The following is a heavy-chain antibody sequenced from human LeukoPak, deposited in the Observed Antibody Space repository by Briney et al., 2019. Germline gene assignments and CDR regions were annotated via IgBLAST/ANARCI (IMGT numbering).Heavy chain of an antibody. CDR3: ARSPVVRGVITHFDS. Sequence: GGSLRLSCAASGFTFSSYSMNWVRQAPGKGLDWISYISSSSSTIYYADSVKGRFTISRDNARNSLDLQLSNLRDGDTAVYYCARSPVVRGVITHFDSWGQGTLVTVSS. CDR1: GFTFSSYS. V-gene: IGHV3-48*02. D-gene: IGHD3-10*01. CDR2: ISSSSSTI. J-gene: IGHJ5*01.